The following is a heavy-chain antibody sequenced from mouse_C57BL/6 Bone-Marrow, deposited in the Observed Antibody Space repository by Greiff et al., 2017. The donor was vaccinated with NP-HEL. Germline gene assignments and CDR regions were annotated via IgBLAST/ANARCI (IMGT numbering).Heavy chain of an antibody. CDR1: GFTFSSYA. CDR3: ARDDYSNYD. D-gene: IGHD2-5*01. Sequence: EVKLVESGGGLVKPGGSLKLSCAASGFTFSSYAMSWVRQTPEKRLEWVATISDGGSYTYYPDNVKGRFTISRDNAKNNLYLQMSHLKSEDTAMYYCARDDYSNYDWGQGTTLTVSS. V-gene: IGHV5-4*01. CDR2: ISDGGSYT. J-gene: IGHJ2*01.